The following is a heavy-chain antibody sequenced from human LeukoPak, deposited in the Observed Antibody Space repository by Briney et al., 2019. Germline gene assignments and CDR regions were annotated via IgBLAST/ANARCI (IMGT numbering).Heavy chain of an antibody. CDR2: IYSGGST. Sequence: PGGSLRLSCAASGFTVSSNYMSWVCQAPGKGLEWVSVIYSGGSTYYTDSVSGRFTISIDNSRNTLFMQMNSLRGDDTAVYYCARDRYDSDVYHWFAESWGQGTLVTVSP. J-gene: IGHJ5*02. V-gene: IGHV3-53*01. CDR1: GFTVSSNY. CDR3: ARDRYDSDVYHWFAES. D-gene: IGHD3-22*01.